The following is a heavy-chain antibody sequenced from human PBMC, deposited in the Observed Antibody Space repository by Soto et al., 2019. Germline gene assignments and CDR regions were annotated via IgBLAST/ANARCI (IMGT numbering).Heavy chain of an antibody. CDR1: GGSFSGYY. D-gene: IGHD3-22*01. CDR3: ARGLDYYDNY. Sequence: SETLSLTCAVYGGSFSGYYWSWIRQPPGKGLEWIGEINHSGSTNYNPSLKSRVTISVDTSKNQFSLKLSSVTAADTAVYYCARGLDYYDNYWGQGTLVTVSS. V-gene: IGHV4-34*01. J-gene: IGHJ4*02. CDR2: INHSGST.